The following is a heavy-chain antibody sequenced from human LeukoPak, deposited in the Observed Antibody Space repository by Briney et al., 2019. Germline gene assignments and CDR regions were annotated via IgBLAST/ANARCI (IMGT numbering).Heavy chain of an antibody. V-gene: IGHV1-24*01. CDR2: FDPEDGET. Sequence: ASVKVSCKVSGYTLTELSMHWVRQAPGKGLEWMGGFDPEDGETIYAQKFQGRVTMTEDTSTDTAYMELSSLRSEDTAVYYCAISRDRSNGGIEGHAFDIWGQGTMVTVSS. CDR3: AISRDRSNGGIEGHAFDI. J-gene: IGHJ3*02. D-gene: IGHD1-26*01. CDR1: GYTLTELS.